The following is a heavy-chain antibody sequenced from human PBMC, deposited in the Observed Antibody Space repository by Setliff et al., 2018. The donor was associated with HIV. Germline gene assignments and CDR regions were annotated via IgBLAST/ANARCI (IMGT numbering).Heavy chain of an antibody. J-gene: IGHJ6*03. CDR1: GYTLTELS. D-gene: IGHD1-26*01. Sequence: ASVKVSCKISGYTLTELSIHWVRQAPGKGLEWMANFDPEDGETFYAQKFQGRLTMTEDTSTDTAYMGLSSLRSEDTAVYYCAGGRGYYYYYMDVWGKGTTVTVSS. CDR3: AGGRGYYYYYMDV. CDR2: FDPEDGET. V-gene: IGHV1-24*01.